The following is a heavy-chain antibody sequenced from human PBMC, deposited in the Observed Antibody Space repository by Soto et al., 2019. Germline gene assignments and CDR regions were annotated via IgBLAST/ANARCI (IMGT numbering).Heavy chain of an antibody. J-gene: IGHJ4*02. CDR1: GFPFTTYG. CDR3: VGGQYYFDY. V-gene: IGHV3-30*03. CDR2: ISYDGSSK. D-gene: IGHD3-10*01. Sequence: QVQLVESGGGVVQPGRSLRLSCAASGFPFTTYGMHWVREGPGKGLEWVAVISYDGSSKYYADSVKGRFTISRDNSKNTLYLQINSLRPEDTALYYCVGGQYYFDYRGQGTLVTVSS.